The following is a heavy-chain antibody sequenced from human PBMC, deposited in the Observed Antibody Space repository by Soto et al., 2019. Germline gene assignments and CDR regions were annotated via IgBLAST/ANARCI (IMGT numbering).Heavy chain of an antibody. V-gene: IGHV4-4*07. CDR1: GGSITVYY. CDR2: IYTSGTT. CDR3: ARAAYNYGPFGY. D-gene: IGHD5-18*01. J-gene: IGHJ4*02. Sequence: SETLSLTCTVSGGSITVYYLNWIRQPAGKGLEWIGHIYTSGTTNYNPSFKSRVTMSLDTSQNQFSLRLTSVTAADTAVYYCARAAYNYGPFGYWGQGTLVTVSS.